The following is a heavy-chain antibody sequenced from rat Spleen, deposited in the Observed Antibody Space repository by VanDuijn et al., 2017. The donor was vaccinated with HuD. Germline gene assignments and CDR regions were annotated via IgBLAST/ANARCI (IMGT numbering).Heavy chain of an antibody. Sequence: EVQLVESGGGLVQPGRSLKLSCAASGFTLSDYYMAWDRQAPTKGLEWVATITYDGSSTYYRDSVKGRFTISRDNAKSTLYLQMDSLRSEDTATYYCARSVFDYWGQGVMVTVSS. V-gene: IGHV5-29*01. CDR1: GFTLSDYY. CDR2: ITYDGSST. J-gene: IGHJ2*01. CDR3: ARSVFDY.